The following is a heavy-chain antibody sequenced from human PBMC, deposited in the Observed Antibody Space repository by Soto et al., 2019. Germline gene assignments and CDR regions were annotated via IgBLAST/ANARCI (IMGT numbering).Heavy chain of an antibody. D-gene: IGHD2-2*01. J-gene: IGHJ6*02. V-gene: IGHV1-3*01. Sequence: ASVKLSCKASGYSFTSYAIYWVRQAPGQRLEWMGWINAGNGNTKYSRKLQGRVTFTGDTSASTAHMELSSLRSEDTAVYFCARGVENIVVVLDVFGYYGMDVWG. CDR2: INAGNGNT. CDR3: ARGVENIVVVLDVFGYYGMDV. CDR1: GYSFTSYA.